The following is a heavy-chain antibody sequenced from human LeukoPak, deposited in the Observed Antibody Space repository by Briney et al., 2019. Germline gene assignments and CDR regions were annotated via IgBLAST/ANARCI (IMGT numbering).Heavy chain of an antibody. CDR1: GYTFTSYL. V-gene: IGHV1-46*01. CDR3: AKEREGTYYFDY. J-gene: IGHJ4*02. D-gene: IGHD1-26*01. CDR2: VNPSGGST. Sequence: ASVKVSCKASGYTFTSYLIHWVRQAPGQGLEWVGRVNPSGGSTIYAQRFQGRVTMTRDTSTSTVYMELTSLRSEDTAVCYCAKEREGTYYFDYWGQGTLVTVSS.